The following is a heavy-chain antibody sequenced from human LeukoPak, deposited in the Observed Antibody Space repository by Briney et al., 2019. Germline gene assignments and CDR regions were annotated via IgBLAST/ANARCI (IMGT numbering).Heavy chain of an antibody. J-gene: IGHJ5*02. CDR1: GYTFTSYY. D-gene: IGHD2-2*01. CDR2: INPSGGST. CDR3: ARDLRIVVVQAAIEGEELDP. Sequence: ASVKVSCKASGYTFTSYYMHWVRQAPGQGLDWIGIINPSGGSTSYAQKFQGRVTMTRDMSTSTVYMELSSLRSEDTAVYYCARDLRIVVVQAAIEGEELDPWGQGTLVTVAS. V-gene: IGHV1-46*01.